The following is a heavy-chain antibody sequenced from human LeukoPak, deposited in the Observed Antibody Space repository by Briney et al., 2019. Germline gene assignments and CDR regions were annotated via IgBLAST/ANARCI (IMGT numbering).Heavy chain of an antibody. Sequence: GGSLRLSCAASGFTFSSYSMNWVRQAPGKGLGRVSSISSSSRYIYYADSMKGRFTISRDNAKNSLYLQMNSLRAEDTAVYYCARETYCTNTSCPIGDHFDYWGQGTLVTVSS. CDR1: GFTFSSYS. CDR3: ARETYCTNTSCPIGDHFDY. J-gene: IGHJ4*02. V-gene: IGHV3-21*01. CDR2: ISSSSRYI. D-gene: IGHD2-2*01.